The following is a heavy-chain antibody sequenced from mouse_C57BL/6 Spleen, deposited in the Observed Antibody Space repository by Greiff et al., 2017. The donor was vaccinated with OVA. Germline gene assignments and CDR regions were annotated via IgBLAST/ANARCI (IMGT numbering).Heavy chain of an antibody. J-gene: IGHJ4*01. CDR2: INPGSGGT. CDR1: GYAFTNYL. D-gene: IGHD2-3*01. V-gene: IGHV1-54*01. Sequence: VQLQQSGAELVRPGTSVKVSCKASGYAFTNYLIEWVKQRPGQGLEWIGVINPGSGGTNYNEKFKGKATLTADKSSSTAYMQLSSLTSEDSAVYFCARPYDGYRAMDYWGQGTSVTVSS. CDR3: ARPYDGYRAMDY.